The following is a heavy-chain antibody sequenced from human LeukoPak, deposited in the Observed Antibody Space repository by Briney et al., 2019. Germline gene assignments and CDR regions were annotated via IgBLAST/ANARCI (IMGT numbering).Heavy chain of an antibody. Sequence: ASVKLSCKAAGYTFTSYYMHWVRQAPGQGLEWIGIINPSEADTAYAQKFQGRVTVTMDTSTSTVYMELSALTSEDTALYFSSLGATDYWGQGTLVTVSS. CDR1: GYTFTSYY. D-gene: IGHD1-26*01. V-gene: IGHV1-46*01. CDR2: INPSEADT. CDR3: SLGATDY. J-gene: IGHJ4*02.